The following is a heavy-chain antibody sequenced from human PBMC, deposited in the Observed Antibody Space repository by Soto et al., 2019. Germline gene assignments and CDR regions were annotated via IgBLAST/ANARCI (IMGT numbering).Heavy chain of an antibody. CDR1: GFTFSSYS. Sequence: EVQLVESGGGLVKPGGSLRLSCAASGFTFSSYSMNWVRQAPGKGLEWVSSISSSSSYIYYADSVKGRFTISRDNAKDSLYLQMNSLRAEDTAVYYCARDKYEGSSGHFDYWGQGTLVTVSS. J-gene: IGHJ4*02. CDR3: ARDKYEGSSGHFDY. D-gene: IGHD6-6*01. CDR2: ISSSSSYI. V-gene: IGHV3-21*01.